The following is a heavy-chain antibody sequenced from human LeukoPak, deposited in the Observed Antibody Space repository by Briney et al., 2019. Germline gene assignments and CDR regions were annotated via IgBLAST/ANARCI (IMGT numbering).Heavy chain of an antibody. V-gene: IGHV1-69*13. J-gene: IGHJ3*02. CDR2: GITIFGTA. Sequence: SVSVSCKVAGGSLSSDAISWVRPAPRQGRGWVGGGITIFGTANYAQKIHGTVTITADESTSTAYKALSSLRCEDTAVYYCARYCSGGSCYPIDDAFEIWGHRTMVTVSS. CDR1: GGSLSSDA. CDR3: ARYCSGGSCYPIDDAFEI. D-gene: IGHD2-15*01.